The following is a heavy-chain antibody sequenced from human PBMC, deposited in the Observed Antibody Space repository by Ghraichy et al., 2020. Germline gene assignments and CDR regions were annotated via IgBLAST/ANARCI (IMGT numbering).Heavy chain of an antibody. CDR3: ARIQNYYDSGGYFDY. D-gene: IGHD3-22*01. CDR1: GFSLSTSGMC. J-gene: IGHJ4*02. Sequence: QTLSLTCTFSGFSLSTSGMCVSWIRQPPGKALEWLALIDWDDDKYYSTSLKTRLTISKDTSKNQVVLTMTNMDPVDTATYYCARIQNYYDSGGYFDYWGQGTLVTVSS. V-gene: IGHV2-70*01. CDR2: IDWDDDK.